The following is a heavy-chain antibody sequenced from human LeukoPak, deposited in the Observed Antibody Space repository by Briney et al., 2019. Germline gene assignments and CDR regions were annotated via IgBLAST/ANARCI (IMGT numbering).Heavy chain of an antibody. D-gene: IGHD3-3*01. J-gene: IGHJ6*02. CDR1: GGSTSSYY. V-gene: IGHV4-59*01. CDR3: ARGRYDYDFWSGYYYYYGMDV. CDR2: IYYSGST. Sequence: SETLSLTCTVSGGSTSSYYWSWIRQPPGKGLEWIGYIYYSGSTNYNPSLKSRVTISVDTSKNQFSLKLSSVTAAGTAVYYCARGRYDYDFWSGYYYYYGMDVWGQGTTVTVSS.